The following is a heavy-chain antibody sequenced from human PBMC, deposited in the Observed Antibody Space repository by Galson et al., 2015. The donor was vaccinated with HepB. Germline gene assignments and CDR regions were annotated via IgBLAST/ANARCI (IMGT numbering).Heavy chain of an antibody. J-gene: IGHJ4*02. D-gene: IGHD5-18*01. CDR1: GFTFSSYS. V-gene: IGHV3-21*01. Sequence: SLRLSCAASGFTFSSYSMNWVRQAPGKGLEWVSSISSSSSYIYYADSVKGQFTISRDNAKNSLYLQMNSLRAADTAVYYCARALRIQLWSPPFGYWGQGTLVTVSS. CDR2: ISSSSSYI. CDR3: ARALRIQLWSPPFGY.